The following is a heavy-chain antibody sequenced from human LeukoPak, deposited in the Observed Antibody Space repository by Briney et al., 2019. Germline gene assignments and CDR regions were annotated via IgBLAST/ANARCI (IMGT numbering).Heavy chain of an antibody. J-gene: IGHJ4*02. D-gene: IGHD3-22*01. Sequence: GGSLRLSCAASGFSFGSSWMDWVRQAPGKGLEWVSFISGGGGTIYYADSVKGRFTISRDNAKNSLHLQMDSLRVEDTAVYYCARNQEIDYYDSSGFYWGVEYWGQGTLVTVSS. CDR2: ISGGGGTI. V-gene: IGHV3-48*01. CDR3: ARNQEIDYYDSSGFYWGVEY. CDR1: GFSFGSSW.